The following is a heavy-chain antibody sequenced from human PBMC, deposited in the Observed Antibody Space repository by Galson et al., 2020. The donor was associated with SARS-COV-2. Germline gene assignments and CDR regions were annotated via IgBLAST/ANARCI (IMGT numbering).Heavy chain of an antibody. V-gene: IGHV3-30*03. J-gene: IGHJ6*02. CDR1: GLTFRNYG. CDR3: ASARGLFGVVTMTALDV. D-gene: IGHD3-3*01. Sequence: GGLLKLSCAGAGLTFRNYGMHWVRQAPGKGLEWVSVISYDGSNTYYAESVKGRFTISRDGSNNTLYLQMNSLRTADTAIYYCASARGLFGVVTMTALDVWGQGTTVTVSS. CDR2: ISYDGSNT.